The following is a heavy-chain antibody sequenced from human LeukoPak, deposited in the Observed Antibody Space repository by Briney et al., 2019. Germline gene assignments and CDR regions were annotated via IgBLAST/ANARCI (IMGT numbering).Heavy chain of an antibody. CDR2: TRNSDKNM. Sequence: PGVSLRFSCSGSRFTVSDYNRVWLPPGPGKGRKWVSYTRNSDKNMVYADPVKGRFTIATDNAKASVYLQMNSLRAEDTAVYYCGRRIAGDGSHAFDIWGQGTMVTVSS. J-gene: IGHJ3*02. CDR3: GRRIAGDGSHAFDI. D-gene: IGHD6-19*01. V-gene: IGHV3-11*01. CDR1: RFTVSDYN.